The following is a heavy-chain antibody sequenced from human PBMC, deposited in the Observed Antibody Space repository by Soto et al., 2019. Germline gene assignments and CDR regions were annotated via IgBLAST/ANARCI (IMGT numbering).Heavy chain of an antibody. CDR1: GYTFTSYA. V-gene: IGHV1-3*01. CDR2: INAGNGNT. D-gene: IGHD3-10*01. Sequence: ASVKVSCKASGYTFTSYAMHWVRHAPGQRLEWMGWINAGNGNTKYSQKFQGRVTITRDTSASTAYMELSSLRSEDTAVYYWARSIWFGELQQIACEYWGQGTLVTVS. J-gene: IGHJ4*02. CDR3: ARSIWFGELQQIACEY.